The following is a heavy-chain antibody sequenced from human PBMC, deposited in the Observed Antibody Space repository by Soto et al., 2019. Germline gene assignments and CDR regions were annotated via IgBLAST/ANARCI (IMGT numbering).Heavy chain of an antibody. CDR1: GIPVSSNY. D-gene: IGHD3-22*01. CDR3: ARDGPDYYASRIDV. Sequence: EVQLVESGGGLVQPGGSLRLSCAASGIPVSSNYMTWVRQAPGKGLEWVSVLHSGGDTYYANSVKGRFTISRHDSKNTLFLQMNSLTPEDTAVYYWARDGPDYYASRIDVWGQGTTVTVSS. V-gene: IGHV3-53*04. J-gene: IGHJ6*02. CDR2: LHSGGDT.